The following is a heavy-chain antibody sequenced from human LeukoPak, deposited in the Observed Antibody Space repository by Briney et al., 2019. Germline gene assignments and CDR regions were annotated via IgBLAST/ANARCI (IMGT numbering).Heavy chain of an antibody. CDR1: GFIFSSYG. Sequence: GGSLRLSCAASGFIFSSYGMHWVRQAPGKGLEWVAVISYDGSNKYYADFVKGRFTISRDNSKNTLYLQMNSLRAEDTAVYYCAKDYGDYRYNFDYWGQGTLVTVSS. CDR3: AKDYGDYRYNFDY. V-gene: IGHV3-30*18. CDR2: ISYDGSNK. D-gene: IGHD4-17*01. J-gene: IGHJ4*02.